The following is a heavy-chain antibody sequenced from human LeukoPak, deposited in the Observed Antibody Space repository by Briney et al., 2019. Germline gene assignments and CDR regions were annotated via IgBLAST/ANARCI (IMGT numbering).Heavy chain of an antibody. CDR1: GGSFSGYY. V-gene: IGHV4-34*01. J-gene: IGHJ3*02. D-gene: IGHD2-2*01. CDR3: ARGKVVPASFDAFDI. Sequence: SETLSLTCAVYGGSFSGYYWSWIRQPPGKGLEWIGEINHSGSTNYNPSLKSRVTISVDTSKNQFSLKLSSVTAADTAVYYCARGKVVPASFDAFDIWGQGTMVTVSS. CDR2: INHSGST.